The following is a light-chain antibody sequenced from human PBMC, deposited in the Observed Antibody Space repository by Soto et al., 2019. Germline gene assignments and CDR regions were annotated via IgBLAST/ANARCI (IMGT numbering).Light chain of an antibody. CDR2: YDS. J-gene: IGLJ3*02. Sequence: SYVLTQPPSVSVAPGKTARITCGGNNIGSKSVHWYQQKPGQAPVLVIYYDSDRPSGIPERFSGSNSGNTATLTISRVEAGDEADYYCQVWDSSSDHGVFGGGTKVTVL. V-gene: IGLV3-21*04. CDR1: NIGSKS. CDR3: QVWDSSSDHGV.